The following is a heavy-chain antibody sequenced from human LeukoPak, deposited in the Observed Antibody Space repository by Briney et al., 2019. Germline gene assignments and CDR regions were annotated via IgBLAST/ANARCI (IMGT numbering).Heavy chain of an antibody. CDR1: GYSFTNYW. D-gene: IGHD5-12*01. V-gene: IGHV5-10-1*01. J-gene: IGHJ6*02. CDR3: ARRPRAYDGVGGMDV. CDR2: IEPSDSYT. Sequence: GESLRISCEGSGYSFTNYWINWVRQMPGKGLEWMGRIEPSDSYTSYSPSFQGHVTISADKSISTAYLQWSSLKASDTAMYYCARRPRAYDGVGGMDVWGQGTTVTVPS.